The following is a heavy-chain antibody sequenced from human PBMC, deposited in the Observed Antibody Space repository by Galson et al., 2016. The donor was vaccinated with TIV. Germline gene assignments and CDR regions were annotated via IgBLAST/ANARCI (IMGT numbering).Heavy chain of an antibody. J-gene: IGHJ4*02. Sequence: SLRLSCAASGFTFGSYAMHCVRQAPGKGLEWVAIVSYDGRPKDDSDSVRGRFTISRDNSKNTLYLQMNGLGREDTGIDYCARERTSVVGRSLDFWGQGTVVTVSA. V-gene: IGHV3-30-3*01. CDR3: ARERTSVVGRSLDF. D-gene: IGHD2-15*01. CDR2: VSYDGRPK. CDR1: GFTFGSYA.